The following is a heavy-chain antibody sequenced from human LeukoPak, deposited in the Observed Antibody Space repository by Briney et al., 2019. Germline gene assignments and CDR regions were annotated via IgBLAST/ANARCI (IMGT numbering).Heavy chain of an antibody. J-gene: IGHJ4*02. V-gene: IGHV3-7*01. CDR3: ARADSLAAADY. Sequence: GGSLRLSCAASGFTFSTYWMSWVRQAPGKGLEWVANIKQDGSEKYYVDSVKGRFTISRDNAKNSLYLQMNSLRAEDTAVYYCARADSLAAADYWGQGTLVTVSS. D-gene: IGHD6-13*01. CDR2: IKQDGSEK. CDR1: GFTFSTYW.